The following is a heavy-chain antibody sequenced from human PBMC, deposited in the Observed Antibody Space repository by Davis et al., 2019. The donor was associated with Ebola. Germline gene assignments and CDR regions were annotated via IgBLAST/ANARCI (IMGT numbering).Heavy chain of an antibody. CDR1: GFTFSSYA. CDR3: AREGRVFGCDY. J-gene: IGHJ4*02. V-gene: IGHV3-23*01. D-gene: IGHD3-3*01. Sequence: GESLKISCAASGFTFSSYAMSWVRQAPGKGLEWVSAISGSGGSTYYADSVQGRFTISRDNAKNTLYLQMNDLRVEDTAVYYCAREGRVFGCDYWGQGALVTVSS. CDR2: ISGSGGST.